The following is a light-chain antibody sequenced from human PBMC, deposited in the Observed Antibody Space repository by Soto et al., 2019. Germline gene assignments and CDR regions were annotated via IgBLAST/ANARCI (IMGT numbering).Light chain of an antibody. V-gene: IGKV3-11*01. CDR2: DAS. Sequence: EIVLTQSPATLSLSPGERATLSCRASQSVSSYLAWYQQKPGQAPRLLIYDASTRATGIPARFSGSGSGTDFTLTITSLEPEDFAVYYCQQYNSDLYTFGQGTKLETK. CDR3: QQYNSDLYT. J-gene: IGKJ2*01. CDR1: QSVSSY.